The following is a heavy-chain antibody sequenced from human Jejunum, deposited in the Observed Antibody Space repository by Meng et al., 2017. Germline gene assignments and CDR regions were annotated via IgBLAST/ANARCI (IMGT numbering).Heavy chain of an antibody. CDR3: AGYSSLVTTAPFHYYGMDV. CDR2: FDPEDGEDGEI. CDR1: GYTLTELS. V-gene: IGHV1-24*01. Sequence: ASVKVSCKVSGYTLTELSMHWVRQAPGKGLEWMGGFDPEDGEDGEIIYAQKFQGRVTMTEDTSTDTAYMELSSLRSEDTAVYYCAGYSSLVTTAPFHYYGMDVWGQGTTVTVSS. J-gene: IGHJ6*02. D-gene: IGHD4-17*01.